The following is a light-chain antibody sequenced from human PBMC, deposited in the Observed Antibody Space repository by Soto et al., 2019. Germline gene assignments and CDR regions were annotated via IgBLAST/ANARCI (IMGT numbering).Light chain of an antibody. CDR2: KIS. V-gene: IGKV2-24*01. Sequence: DVVMTQTPLSSLVTLGQPASISCRSSQSLLHSNGNTYLSWVQQRPGQPPRLLIYKISKRFSGVPDRFSDSGAGTDFTLRISRVEAEDVGIYYCMQATQIPRTFGQGTKLEIK. J-gene: IGKJ2*02. CDR3: MQATQIPRT. CDR1: QSLLHSNGNTY.